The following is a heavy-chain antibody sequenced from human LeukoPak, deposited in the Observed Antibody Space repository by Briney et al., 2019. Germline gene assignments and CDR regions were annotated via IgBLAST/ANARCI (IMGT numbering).Heavy chain of an antibody. Sequence: SETLSLTCAAYGGSFSGYYWSWIRQPPGKGLEWIGEINHSGSTNYNPSLKSRVTISVDTSKNQFSLKLSSVTAADTAVYYCARVAVAGIEYFQHWGQGTLVTVSS. V-gene: IGHV4-34*01. CDR1: GGSFSGYY. D-gene: IGHD6-19*01. CDR2: INHSGST. CDR3: ARVAVAGIEYFQH. J-gene: IGHJ1*01.